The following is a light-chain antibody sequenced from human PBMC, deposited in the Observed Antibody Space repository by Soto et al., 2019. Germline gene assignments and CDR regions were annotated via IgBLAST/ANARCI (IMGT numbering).Light chain of an antibody. CDR1: SSNIGAGYD. CDR3: HSYDSSLSRCV. V-gene: IGLV1-40*01. J-gene: IGLJ1*01. Sequence: QSVLTQPPSVSGAPGQRVTISCTGSSSNIGAGYDVHWYQQLPGTAPKLLIYVNSNRPSGVPARCSGSKSGTSASLAITGLQAEDVADYYFHSYDSSLSRCVFGTGTKVTVL. CDR2: VNS.